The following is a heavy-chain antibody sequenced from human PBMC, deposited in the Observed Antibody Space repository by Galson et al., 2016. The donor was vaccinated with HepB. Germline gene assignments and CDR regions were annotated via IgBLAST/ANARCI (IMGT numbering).Heavy chain of an antibody. CDR3: ARSVTSIRLTDFYYTMDV. Sequence: SVKVSCKVSGYSLIELSMHWVRQAPGKGLEWMGGSDPEDGDTIYAQQFQGRVTLTEDTSTDTAYMELRSLRSGDTAVYYCARSVTSIRLTDFYYTMDVWGLGTPVIVSS. CDR2: SDPEDGDT. CDR1: GYSLIELS. D-gene: IGHD3-16*01. V-gene: IGHV1-24*01. J-gene: IGHJ6*02.